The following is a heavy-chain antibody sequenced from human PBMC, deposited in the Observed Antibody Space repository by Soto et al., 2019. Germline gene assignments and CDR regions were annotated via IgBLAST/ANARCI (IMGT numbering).Heavy chain of an antibody. V-gene: IGHV2-70*11. CDR1: GFSLSTSGMC. Sequence: SGPTLVNPTQTLTLTCTFSGFSLSTSGMCVSWIRQPPGKALEWLARIDWDDDKYYSTSLKTRLTISKDTSKNQVVLTMTNMDPVDTATYYCARLPVGTSTVPYYYYGMDVWGQGTTVTVS. CDR2: IDWDDDK. D-gene: IGHD1-26*01. CDR3: ARLPVGTSTVPYYYYGMDV. J-gene: IGHJ6*02.